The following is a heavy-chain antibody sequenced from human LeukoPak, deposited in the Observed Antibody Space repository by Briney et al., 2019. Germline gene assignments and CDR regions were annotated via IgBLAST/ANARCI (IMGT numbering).Heavy chain of an antibody. CDR2: IYYTGST. J-gene: IGHJ4*02. V-gene: IGHV4-61*01. CDR3: AEVDSSGYQIDY. D-gene: IGHD3-22*01. CDR1: GVSVSSGSYY. Sequence: SETLSLTCTVSGVSVSSGSYYWSWIRQPPGKGLEWIGYIYYTGSTNYNPSLKSRVTMSVDTSKNLFSLNLSSVTAADTAVYYCAEVDSSGYQIDYWGQGTLVTVSS.